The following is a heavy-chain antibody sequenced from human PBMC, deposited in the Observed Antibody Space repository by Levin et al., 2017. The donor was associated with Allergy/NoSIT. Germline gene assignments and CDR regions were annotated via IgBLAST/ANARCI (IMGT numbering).Heavy chain of an antibody. D-gene: IGHD3-3*01. V-gene: IGHV1-46*01. Sequence: ASVKVSCKASGYTFTSYYMHWVRQAPGQGLEWMGIINPSGGSTSYAQKFQGRVTMTRDTSTSTVYMELSSLRSEDTAVYYCAREPYYDFWSGFNNPSYYGMDVWGQGTTVTVSS. CDR1: GYTFTSYY. CDR3: AREPYYDFWSGFNNPSYYGMDV. J-gene: IGHJ6*02. CDR2: INPSGGST.